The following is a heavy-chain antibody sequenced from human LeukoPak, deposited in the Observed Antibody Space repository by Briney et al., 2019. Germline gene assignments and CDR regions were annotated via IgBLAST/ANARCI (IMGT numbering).Heavy chain of an antibody. Sequence: SETLSLTCTVSGYSISSGYYWGWIRQPPGKGLEWIWSIYHSGSTYYNPSRKRRVTISVDTSKNQFSLKLSSVAAADTAMYYCARDETYSSDWQSNHYYYYMDVWGKGTTVTVSS. D-gene: IGHD6-19*01. CDR3: ARDETYSSDWQSNHYYYYMDV. CDR1: GYSISSGYY. CDR2: IYHSGST. J-gene: IGHJ6*03. V-gene: IGHV4-38-2*02.